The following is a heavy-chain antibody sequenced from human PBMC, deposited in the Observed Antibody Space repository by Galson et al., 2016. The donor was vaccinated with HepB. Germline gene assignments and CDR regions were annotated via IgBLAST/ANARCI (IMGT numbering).Heavy chain of an antibody. CDR3: AHTGPPRTDDDYRPWSFDL. CDR2: VYWDEHK. CDR1: GFSLSTRGVG. J-gene: IGHJ2*01. V-gene: IGHV2-5*02. D-gene: IGHD4-17*01. Sequence: PALVKPTQTLTLTCTFSGFSLSTRGVGVGWIRQPPGKALEWFALVYWDEHKRYSPSLQSRLPITKATSKNQVVLTMTNMDPVNTATYYLAHTGPPRTDDDYRPWSFDLWGRGTLVTVSS.